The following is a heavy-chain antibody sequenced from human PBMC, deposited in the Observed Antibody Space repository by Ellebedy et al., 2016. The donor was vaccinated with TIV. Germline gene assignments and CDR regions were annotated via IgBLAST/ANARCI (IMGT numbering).Heavy chain of an antibody. D-gene: IGHD3-10*01. CDR1: GFTFSDYY. CDR2: ISSSGSTI. Sequence: PGGSLRLSCAASGFTFSDYYMSWIRQAPGKGLEWVSYISSSGSTIYYADSVKGRFTISRDNAKNSLYLQMNSLRAEDTAVYYCAREGEGTMVRGDELYYFDYWGQGTLVTVSS. J-gene: IGHJ4*02. V-gene: IGHV3-11*01. CDR3: AREGEGTMVRGDELYYFDY.